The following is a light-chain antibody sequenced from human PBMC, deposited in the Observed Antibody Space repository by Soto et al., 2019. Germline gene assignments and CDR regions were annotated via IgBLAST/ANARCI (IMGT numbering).Light chain of an antibody. CDR3: FSHRGGDSHV. V-gene: IGLV2-14*01. Sequence: QSVLTQPASVSGSPGQSITISCTGTSSDVGAYNYVSWYQQYPGKAPKLMIYGVTNRPSGVSNRFSGSKTGNTASLTISGLQAEDEADYYCFSHRGGDSHVFVTGTKVTVL. J-gene: IGLJ1*01. CDR1: SSDVGAYNY. CDR2: GVT.